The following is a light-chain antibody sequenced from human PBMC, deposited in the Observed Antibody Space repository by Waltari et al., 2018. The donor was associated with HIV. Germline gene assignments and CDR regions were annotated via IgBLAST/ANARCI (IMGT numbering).Light chain of an antibody. J-gene: IGLJ3*02. V-gene: IGLV8-61*01. CDR1: SGSVSTRHF. CDR2: DVN. CDR3: LLFVSGSWV. Sequence: QTVVTQEPSFSVSPGGTVTLTCALTSGSVSTRHFPNWYRPAPGQSPRPLMYDVNSRSSGVPDRFSGSITGGKAVLTITGAQADDECVYYCLLFVSGSWVFGGGTKVTV.